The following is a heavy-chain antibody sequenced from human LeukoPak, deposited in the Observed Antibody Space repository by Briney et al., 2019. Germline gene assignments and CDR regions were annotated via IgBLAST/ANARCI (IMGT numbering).Heavy chain of an antibody. Sequence: GGSLRLSCAASGFTFSDYYMSWIRQAPGKGLEWVSYISSSGSTIYYADSVKGRFTISRDNAKNSLYLQVNSLRAEDTAVYYCARVRIDYYYYYMDVWGKGTTVTVSS. CDR2: ISSSGSTI. CDR3: ARVRIDYYYYYMDV. V-gene: IGHV3-11*01. D-gene: IGHD3-3*02. CDR1: GFTFSDYY. J-gene: IGHJ6*03.